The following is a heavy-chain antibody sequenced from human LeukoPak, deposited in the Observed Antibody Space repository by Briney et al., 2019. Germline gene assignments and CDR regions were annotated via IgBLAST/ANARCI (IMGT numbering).Heavy chain of an antibody. Sequence: PSETLSLTCTVSGGSISSSSYYWSWIRQPPGKGLEWIGYIYYSGSTYYNPSLKSRVTISVDTSKNQFSLKLSSVTAADTAVYYCAGRCSSTSCYALSVDYWGQGTLVTVSS. D-gene: IGHD2-2*01. CDR2: IYYSGST. CDR3: AGRCSSTSCYALSVDY. V-gene: IGHV4-30-4*01. J-gene: IGHJ4*02. CDR1: GGSISSSSYY.